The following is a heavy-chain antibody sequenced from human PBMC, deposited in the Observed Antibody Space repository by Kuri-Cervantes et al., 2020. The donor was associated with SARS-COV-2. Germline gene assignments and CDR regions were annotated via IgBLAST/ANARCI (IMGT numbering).Heavy chain of an antibody. CDR2: MWSGGSNK. J-gene: IGHJ3*02. D-gene: IGHD6-19*01. V-gene: IGHV3-33*06. Sequence: LSLTCAASGFSFSNFGMHWVRQAPGKGLEWVAAMWSGGSNKYYADSVKGRLTISRDNSNNTLYLQMNSLRAEDTAVYYCAKDWLPDDAFDIWGQGTMVTVSS. CDR1: GFSFSNFG. CDR3: AKDWLPDDAFDI.